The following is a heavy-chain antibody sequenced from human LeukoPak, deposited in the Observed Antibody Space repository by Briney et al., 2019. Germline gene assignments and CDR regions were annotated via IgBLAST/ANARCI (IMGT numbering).Heavy chain of an antibody. Sequence: GGSLRLSCAASGFTFSGSAMHWVRQASGKGLEWVGRIRSKANSYATAYAASVKGRFTISRDDSKNTAYLQMNSLKTEDTAVYYCAKEASRENYYYYGMDVWGKGTTVTVSS. CDR1: GFTFSGSA. CDR3: AKEASRENYYYYGMDV. V-gene: IGHV3-73*01. CDR2: IRSKANSYAT. D-gene: IGHD1-26*01. J-gene: IGHJ6*04.